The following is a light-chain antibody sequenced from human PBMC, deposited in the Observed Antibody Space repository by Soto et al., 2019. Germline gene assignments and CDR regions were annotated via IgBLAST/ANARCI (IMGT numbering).Light chain of an antibody. CDR2: EVS. Sequence: QSALTQPASVSGSPGQSITISCTGTSSDVGGYNYVSWYQQHPGKAPKLMIYEVSNRPSGVSNRFSGSKSGNTASLTVSGVQAEDEADYYCVSFAGGTYVFGTGTKVTVL. CDR1: SSDVGGYNY. V-gene: IGLV2-14*01. J-gene: IGLJ1*01. CDR3: VSFAGGTYV.